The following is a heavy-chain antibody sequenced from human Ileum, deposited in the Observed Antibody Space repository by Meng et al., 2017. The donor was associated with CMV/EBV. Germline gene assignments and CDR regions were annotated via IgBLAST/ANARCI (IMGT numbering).Heavy chain of an antibody. CDR1: GFTFSIYE. CDR2: ISRDDSTT. CDR3: VRGSGSFYS. D-gene: IGHD1-26*01. Sequence: GGSLRLSCAASGFTFSIYEMNWVRQTPGKGLEWVAYISRDDSTTYYADSVKGRFTISRDNTQDSLYLQMNNVGAEDTGLYYCVRGSGSFYSWGQGTLVTVSS. J-gene: IGHJ5*02. V-gene: IGHV3-48*03.